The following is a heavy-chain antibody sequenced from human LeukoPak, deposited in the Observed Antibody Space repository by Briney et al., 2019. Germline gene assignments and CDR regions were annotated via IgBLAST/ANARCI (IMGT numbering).Heavy chain of an antibody. CDR2: LYGGGST. CDR3: ATAFSYAFHI. CDR1: GFTVSSSH. Sequence: PGGSLRLSCAASGFTVSSSHMTWVRQAPGKGLEWVSILYGGGSTYYADSVQGRFTISRDNSKNMLYLQMNSLRAEDMAVYYCATAFSYAFHIWGQGTMVTVSS. V-gene: IGHV3-66*01. J-gene: IGHJ3*02.